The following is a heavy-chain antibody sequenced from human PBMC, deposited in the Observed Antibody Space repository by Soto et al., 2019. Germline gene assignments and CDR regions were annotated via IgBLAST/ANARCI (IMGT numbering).Heavy chain of an antibody. CDR2: ISPDSGGT. CDR1: GYTFTDYY. V-gene: IGHV1-2*02. CDR3: AVRTGQLAIISEFDGDWFFEV. D-gene: IGHD2-2*01. Sequence: GASVKVSCKASGYTFTDYYIHWVRQAPGQGLEGVGWISPDSGGTNLAQRFQGRVTMTSDTSINTAYMELSSLRSDDTAVYYCAVRTGQLAIISEFDGDWFFEVWGRGTLVTVSS. J-gene: IGHJ2*01.